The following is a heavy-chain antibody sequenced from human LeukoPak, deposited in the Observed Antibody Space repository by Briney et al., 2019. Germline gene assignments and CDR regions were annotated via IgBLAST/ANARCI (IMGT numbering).Heavy chain of an antibody. D-gene: IGHD3-16*02. CDR1: GFTVSSNY. Sequence: QPGGSLRLSCAASGFTVSSNYMSWVRQAPGKGLEWVAFIRYDGSNKYYADSVKGRFTISRDNSKNTLYLQMNSLRAEDTAVYYCASMITFGGVIDNFDYWGQGTLVTVSS. CDR3: ASMITFGGVIDNFDY. V-gene: IGHV3-30*02. CDR2: IRYDGSNK. J-gene: IGHJ4*02.